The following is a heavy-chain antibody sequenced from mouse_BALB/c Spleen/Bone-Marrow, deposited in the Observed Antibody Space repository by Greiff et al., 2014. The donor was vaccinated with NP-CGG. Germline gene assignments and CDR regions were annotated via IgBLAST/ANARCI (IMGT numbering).Heavy chain of an antibody. V-gene: IGHV1-18*01. CDR3: ARSYGYERSWFAY. J-gene: IGHJ3*01. CDR1: GYTFTEYT. Sequence: VQLQQPGPEVVKPGASVKISCKTSGYTFTEYTMHWVKQSHGKSLEWIGGINPNNGGTTYNQKFKGKATLTVDKSSSTAYMELRSLTPEDSAVYYCARSYGYERSWFAYWGQGTLVTVSA. CDR2: INPNNGGT. D-gene: IGHD2-2*01.